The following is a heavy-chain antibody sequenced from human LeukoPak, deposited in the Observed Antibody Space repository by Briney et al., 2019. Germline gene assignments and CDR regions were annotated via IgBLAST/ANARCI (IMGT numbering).Heavy chain of an antibody. J-gene: IGHJ6*03. D-gene: IGHD2-2*01. CDR1: GGSISSGSYY. CDR2: IYTSGST. Sequence: SETLSLTCTVSGGSISSGSYYWSWIRQPAGKGLEWIGRIYTSGSTNYNPSLKSRVTISVDTSKNQFSLKLSSVTAADTAVYYCARGVREYQRIKSAPPPDYYYYYYMDVWGKGTTVTVSS. V-gene: IGHV4-61*02. CDR3: ARGVREYQRIKSAPPPDYYYYYYMDV.